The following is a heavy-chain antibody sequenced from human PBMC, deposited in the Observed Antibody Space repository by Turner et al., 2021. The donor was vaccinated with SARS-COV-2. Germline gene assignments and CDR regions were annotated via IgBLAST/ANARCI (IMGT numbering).Heavy chain of an antibody. V-gene: IGHV3-30-3*02. Sequence: QVQLVESGGGVVQPGRSLRLSCAASGFTFSSYAMHWVRQAPGKGLEWVAVISYDGNNKYYADSVKGRFTISRDNSKNTLYPQMNSLRAEDTAVYYCAKNGPSGNYYWILWHYFDYWGQGTLVTVSS. CDR2: ISYDGNNK. D-gene: IGHD1-26*01. CDR3: AKNGPSGNYYWILWHYFDY. CDR1: GFTFSSYA. J-gene: IGHJ4*02.